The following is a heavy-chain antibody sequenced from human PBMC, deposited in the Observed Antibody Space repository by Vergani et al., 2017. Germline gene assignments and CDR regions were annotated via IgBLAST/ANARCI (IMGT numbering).Heavy chain of an antibody. J-gene: IGHJ4*02. CDR1: GDSISGYY. CDR2: IYYTGST. V-gene: IGHV4-59*01. Sequence: QVRLQESGPALVKPSETLSLTCGVSGDSISGYYWTWIRQPPGKGLEWIGYIYYTGSTNYNPSLKSRVTISVDTSKNQVSLRLSSVTAADTAVYYCARESGYNFRWGQGTLVTVSS. D-gene: IGHD1-20*01. CDR3: ARESGYNFR.